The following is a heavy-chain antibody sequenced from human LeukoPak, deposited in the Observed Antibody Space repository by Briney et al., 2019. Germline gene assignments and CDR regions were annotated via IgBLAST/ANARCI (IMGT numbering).Heavy chain of an antibody. J-gene: IGHJ3*02. CDR1: GDSVSINSAA. Sequence: SQTLSLTCAISGDSVSINSAAWNWLRQSPSRGLEWLGRTYYRSKWYNDYAVSVKSRITINPDTSKNQFSLQLDSVTPEDTAVYYCCHSLSGRTGAFDSGGRGTVVTVSS. D-gene: IGHD2-21*01. CDR2: TYYRSKWYN. CDR3: CHSLSGRTGAFDS. V-gene: IGHV6-1*01.